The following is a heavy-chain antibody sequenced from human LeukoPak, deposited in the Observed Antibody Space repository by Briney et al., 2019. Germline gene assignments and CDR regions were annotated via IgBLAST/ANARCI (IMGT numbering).Heavy chain of an antibody. D-gene: IGHD5-18*01. CDR2: IRSSGSYI. CDR1: GFTFSSYS. J-gene: IGHJ4*02. Sequence: TPGGSLRLSCAASGFTFSSYSMNWVRQAPGKGLEWVSSIRSSGSYIYYADSVKGRFTISRDNAKNSLYLQMNSLRAEDTAVYYCARGSGVDTAMVERGEDYWGQGTLVTVSS. CDR3: ARGSGVDTAMVERGEDY. V-gene: IGHV3-21*01.